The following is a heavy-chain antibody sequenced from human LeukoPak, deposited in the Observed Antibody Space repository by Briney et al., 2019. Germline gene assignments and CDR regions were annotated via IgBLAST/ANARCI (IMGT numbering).Heavy chain of an antibody. Sequence: GGSLRLSCAASGFTFSRYSINWVRQAPGKGLEWVAVIWYDGSNKYYADSVKGRFTISRDNSKNTLYLQMNSLRAEDTAVYYCARDLTVTPYYFDYWGQGTLVTVSS. CDR2: IWYDGSNK. D-gene: IGHD4-11*01. J-gene: IGHJ4*02. CDR1: GFTFSRYS. V-gene: IGHV3-33*08. CDR3: ARDLTVTPYYFDY.